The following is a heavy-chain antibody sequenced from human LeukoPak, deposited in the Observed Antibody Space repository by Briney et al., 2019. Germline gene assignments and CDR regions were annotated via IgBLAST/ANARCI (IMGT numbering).Heavy chain of an antibody. CDR2: IYYSGST. D-gene: IGHD3-9*01. V-gene: IGHV4-59*11. CDR3: ARAGRGYYDILTGYGRSVYYFDY. CDR1: GGSISRHY. J-gene: IGHJ4*02. Sequence: PSETLSLTCTVSGGSISRHYWSWIRQPPGKGLEWIGYIYYSGSTNYNPSLKSRVTISVDTSKNQFSLKLSSVTAADTAVYYCARAGRGYYDILTGYGRSVYYFDYWGQGTLVTVSS.